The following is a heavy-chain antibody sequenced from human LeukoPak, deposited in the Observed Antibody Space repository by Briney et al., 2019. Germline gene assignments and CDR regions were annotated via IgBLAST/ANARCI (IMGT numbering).Heavy chain of an antibody. CDR2: ISDGGGSR. D-gene: IGHD3-10*01. CDR1: GITLSNYG. J-gene: IGHJ4*02. V-gene: IGHV3-23*01. CDR3: AKEFQRHGVWFGNYFDY. Sequence: SGGSLRLSCAVSGITLSNYGMSWVRQAPGKGLEWVAGISDGGGSRNYADSVKGRFTISRDNSKNTLYLQMNSLRAEDTAVYYCAKEFQRHGVWFGNYFDYWGQGTLVTVSS.